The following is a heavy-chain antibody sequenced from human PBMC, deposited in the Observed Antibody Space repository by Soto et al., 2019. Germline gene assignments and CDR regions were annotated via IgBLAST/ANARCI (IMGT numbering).Heavy chain of an antibody. CDR1: GFTFSHYA. D-gene: IGHD1-26*01. Sequence: QVQLVESGGGVVQPGRSLRLSCAASGFTFSHYAMHWVRQAPGKGLEWVALMSYDGSNEYYADSVKGRFTISRDNSKNTLYLQMNSLRAEDTAVYYCAKDGSPNFDYWGQLTLVPVSS. CDR2: MSYDGSNE. J-gene: IGHJ4*02. CDR3: AKDGSPNFDY. V-gene: IGHV3-30*18.